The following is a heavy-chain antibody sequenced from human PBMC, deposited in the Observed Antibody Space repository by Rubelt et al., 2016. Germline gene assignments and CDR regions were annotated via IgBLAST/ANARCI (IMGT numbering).Heavy chain of an antibody. J-gene: IGHJ4*02. D-gene: IGHD3-16*02. V-gene: IGHV1-2*06. CDR2: INPNSGGT. CDR3: ARGPRYYFAY. Sequence: MGRINPNSGGTNYAQKFQGSVTMTRDTSISTAYMELSRLRSDDTAMYYCARGPRYYFAYWGQGTLVTVSS.